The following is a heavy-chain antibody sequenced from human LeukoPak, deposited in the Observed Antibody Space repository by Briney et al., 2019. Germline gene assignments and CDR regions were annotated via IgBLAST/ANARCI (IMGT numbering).Heavy chain of an antibody. CDR1: GYTFTGYY. D-gene: IGHD3-22*01. CDR3: AREPPYYYDSSGYLDY. CDR2: INPNSGGT. Sequence: ASVKVSCKASGYTFTGYYMHWVRQAPGQGLEWMGWINPNSGGTNYAQKFQGRVTMTRDTSISTDYMELSRLRSDDTAVYYCAREPPYYYDSSGYLDYWGQGTLVTVSS. V-gene: IGHV1-2*02. J-gene: IGHJ4*02.